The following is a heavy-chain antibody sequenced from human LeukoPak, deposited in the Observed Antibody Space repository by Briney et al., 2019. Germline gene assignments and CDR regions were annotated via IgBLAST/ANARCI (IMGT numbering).Heavy chain of an antibody. CDR3: ARAYSSSWYWNWFDP. V-gene: IGHV4-38-2*02. CDR1: GYSISSGYY. CDR2: IYPTGST. J-gene: IGHJ5*02. D-gene: IGHD6-13*01. Sequence: PSETLSLTRTVSGYSISSGYYWGWIRQPPGKGLEWIGNIYPTGSTYYNPSLKSRVTISVDTSKNQFSLKVSSVSAADTAVYYCARAYSSSWYWNWFDPWGQGTLVTVSS.